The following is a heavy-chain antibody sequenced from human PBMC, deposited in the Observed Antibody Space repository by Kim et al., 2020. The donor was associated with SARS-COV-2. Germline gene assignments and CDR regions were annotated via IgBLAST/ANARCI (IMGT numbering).Heavy chain of an antibody. D-gene: IGHD1-1*01. Sequence: GGSLRLSCATSGFAFSDLWMNWVRQAPGKGLEWVGRISTNGNIYSTAYAASVTGRFTISNDDSKRSVYLQMSSLKTEDTAVYYCARDRGGNQGGHWGQ. CDR1: GFAFSDLW. J-gene: IGHJ1*01. V-gene: IGHV3-72*01. CDR3: ARDRGGNQGGH. CDR2: ISTNGNIYST.